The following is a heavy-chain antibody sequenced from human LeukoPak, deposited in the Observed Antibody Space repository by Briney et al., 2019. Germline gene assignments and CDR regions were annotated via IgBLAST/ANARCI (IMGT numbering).Heavy chain of an antibody. CDR1: GFTFNSYV. Sequence: GGSLRLSCAASGFTFNSYVMYWVRQAPGKGLEWVSGISGTGGSTFYADSVKGRITISRDNSKNTLYLQMNILRAEDTAVYYCAKPLVATGDDAFDIWGQGTMVTVSS. CDR2: ISGTGGST. J-gene: IGHJ3*02. D-gene: IGHD6-13*01. V-gene: IGHV3-23*01. CDR3: AKPLVATGDDAFDI.